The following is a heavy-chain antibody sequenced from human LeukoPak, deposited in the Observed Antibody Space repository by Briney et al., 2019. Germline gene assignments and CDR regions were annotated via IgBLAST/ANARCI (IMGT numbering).Heavy chain of an antibody. CDR2: IIPIFGTA. V-gene: IGHV1-69*05. CDR1: GGTFSSYA. J-gene: IGHJ5*02. Sequence: ASVKVSCKASGGTFSSYAISWVRQAPGQGLEWMGGIIPIFGTANYAQKFQGRVTMTRDTSISTAYMELSRLRSDDTAVYYCARTKGYYDFWSGYRTGFDPWGQGTLVTVSS. D-gene: IGHD3-3*01. CDR3: ARTKGYYDFWSGYRTGFDP.